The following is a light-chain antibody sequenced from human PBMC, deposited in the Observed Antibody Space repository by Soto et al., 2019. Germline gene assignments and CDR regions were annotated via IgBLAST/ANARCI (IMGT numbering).Light chain of an antibody. Sequence: HSALTQPASVSGSPGQSITISCTGTSSDVGGYNYVSWYQQHPGKAPKLMIYDVSNRPSGVSNRFSGSKSGNTASLTISGLQVEDEADYYCSSYTSSSTLVFGGVTKLTV. CDR3: SSYTSSSTLV. V-gene: IGLV2-14*01. J-gene: IGLJ2*01. CDR2: DVS. CDR1: SSDVGGYNY.